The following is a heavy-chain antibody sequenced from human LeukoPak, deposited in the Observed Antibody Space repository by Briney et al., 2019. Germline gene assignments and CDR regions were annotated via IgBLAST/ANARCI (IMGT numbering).Heavy chain of an antibody. V-gene: IGHV3-21*06. CDR3: ARGEGGIQLWLPNWFDP. Sequence: ADSVKGRFTISRDNAKNSLYLQMDSLRVEDTAVYYCARGEGGIQLWLPNWFDPWGQGTLVTVSS. D-gene: IGHD5-18*01. J-gene: IGHJ5*02.